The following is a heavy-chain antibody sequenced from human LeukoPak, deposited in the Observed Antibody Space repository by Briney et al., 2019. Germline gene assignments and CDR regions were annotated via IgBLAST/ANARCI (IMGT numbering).Heavy chain of an antibody. CDR3: AREAYCSGGSCYPGALDT. V-gene: IGHV1-18*01. CDR2: SSAHNGDT. J-gene: IGHJ3*02. CDR1: VFTFTSYG. D-gene: IGHD2-15*01. Sequence: GASVKVSCKASVFTFTSYGISWVRQAPGQGREWMGWSSAHNGDTNYAQNLQGRVTMTTDTSTTTAYMELRSLRSDDTAVYYCAREAYCSGGSCYPGALDTWGQGTMVTVSS.